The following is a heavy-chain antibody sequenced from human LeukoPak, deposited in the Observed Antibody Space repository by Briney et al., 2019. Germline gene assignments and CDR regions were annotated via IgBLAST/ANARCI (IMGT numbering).Heavy chain of an antibody. CDR2: ISGSGGST. CDR1: GFTFSSYA. CDR3: AREAQGSGLPGLSRYYYMDV. V-gene: IGHV3-23*01. Sequence: GGSLRLSCAASGFTFSSYAMSWVRQAPGKGLEWVSAISGSGGSTYYADSVKGRITISRDNAKNSLYLQMNRLRAEDTAVYFCAREAQGSGLPGLSRYYYMDVWGKGTTVTVSS. J-gene: IGHJ6*03. D-gene: IGHD3-10*01.